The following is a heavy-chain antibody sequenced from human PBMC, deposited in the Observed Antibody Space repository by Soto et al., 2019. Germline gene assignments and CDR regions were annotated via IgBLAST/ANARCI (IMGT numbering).Heavy chain of an antibody. Sequence: PWGSLRLSCAASGFTFSDHYMDWVRQAPGKGLEWVGRSRNKANSYTTEYVASVKGRFTISRDDSKNSLYLQVNSLKTEDTAIYYCTRVARSYALDVWGQGTTVTVSS. CDR3: TRVARSYALDV. V-gene: IGHV3-72*01. CDR1: GFTFSDHY. CDR2: SRNKANSYTT. J-gene: IGHJ6*02.